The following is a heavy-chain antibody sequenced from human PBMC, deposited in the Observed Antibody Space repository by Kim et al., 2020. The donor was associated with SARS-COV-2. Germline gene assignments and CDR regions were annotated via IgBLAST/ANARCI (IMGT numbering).Heavy chain of an antibody. Sequence: GGSLRLSCAASGFTFSNAWMSWVRQAPGKGLEWVGRIKSKTDGGTTDYAAPVKGRFTISRDDSKNTLYLQMNSLKTEDTAVYYCTTTQGVPAAMGPLVGWYFDLWGRGTLVTVSS. V-gene: IGHV3-15*01. CDR3: TTTQGVPAAMGPLVGWYFDL. CDR2: IKSKTDGGTT. J-gene: IGHJ2*01. CDR1: GFTFSNAW. D-gene: IGHD2-2*01.